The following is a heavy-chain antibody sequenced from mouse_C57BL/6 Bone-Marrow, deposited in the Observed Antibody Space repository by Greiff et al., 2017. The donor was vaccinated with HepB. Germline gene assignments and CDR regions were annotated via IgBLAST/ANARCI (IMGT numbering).Heavy chain of an antibody. CDR1: GFTFSSYA. J-gene: IGHJ4*01. CDR3: AREGSTRINYYAMDY. Sequence: EVKLMESGGGLVKPGGSLKLSCAASGFTFSSYAMSWVRQTPEKRLEWVATISDGGSYTYYPDNVKGRFTISRDNAKNNLYLQMSHLKSEDTAMYYCAREGSTRINYYAMDYWGQGTSVTVSS. D-gene: IGHD2-4*01. V-gene: IGHV5-4*01. CDR2: ISDGGSYT.